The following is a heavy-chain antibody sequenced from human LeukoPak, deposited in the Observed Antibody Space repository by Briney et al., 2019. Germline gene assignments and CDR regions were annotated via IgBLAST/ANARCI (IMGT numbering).Heavy chain of an antibody. D-gene: IGHD2-2*01. CDR1: GGSISSYY. V-gene: IGHV4-59*08. CDR3: ARLEKGRGFRGGSSAPPYYFDY. J-gene: IGHJ4*02. Sequence: SETLSLTCTVSGGSISSYYWSWVRQPPGRGLEWIGYIYYSGSTDYNPSLASRDTISIDTSKSHFSLKLRSVTAADTAVYYCARLEKGRGFRGGSSAPPYYFDYWGQGTLVTVSS. CDR2: IYYSGST.